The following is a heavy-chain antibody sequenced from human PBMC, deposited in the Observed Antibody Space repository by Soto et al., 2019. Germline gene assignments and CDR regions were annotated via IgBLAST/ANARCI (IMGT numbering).Heavy chain of an antibody. J-gene: IGHJ5*02. D-gene: IGHD3-22*01. CDR1: GGTFGSDA. CDR3: AGDRTDSGYYTNWLDP. CDR2: IIPIFGTT. V-gene: IGHV1-69*06. Sequence: ASVKVSCKASGGTFGSDAITWVRQAPGQGLEWVGRIIPIFGTTNYAQNLQGRVTISADKSTLTSYMELHSLTSDDTALYYCAGDRTDSGYYTNWLDPWGQGTQVTVSS.